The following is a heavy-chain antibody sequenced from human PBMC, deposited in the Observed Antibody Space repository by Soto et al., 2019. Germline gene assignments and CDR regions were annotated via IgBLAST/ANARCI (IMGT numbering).Heavy chain of an antibody. V-gene: IGHV4-39*01. CDR2: IYYSGST. J-gene: IGHJ4*02. CDR1: GGSISSSSYY. D-gene: IGHD3-3*01. CDR3: ARSPHDFWSGSLYYFDY. Sequence: SETLSLTCTVSGGSISSSSYYWGWIRQPPGKGLEWIGSIYYSGSTYYNPSLKSRVTISVDTSKNQFSLKLSSVTAADTAVYYCARSPHDFWSGSLYYFDYWGQGTLVTVSS.